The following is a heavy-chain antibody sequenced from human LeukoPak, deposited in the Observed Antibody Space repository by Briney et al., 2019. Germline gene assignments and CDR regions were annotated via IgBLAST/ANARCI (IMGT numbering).Heavy chain of an antibody. D-gene: IGHD6-19*01. CDR2: ISAYNGNT. V-gene: IGHV1-18*01. CDR3: ARAPTGYSSCWSDY. Sequence: ASVKVSCKASGYTFTSYGISWVRQAPGQGLEWMGWISAYNGNTNYAQKLQGRVTMTTDTSTSTAYMELRSLRSDDTAVYYCARAPTGYSSCWSDYWGQGTLVTVSS. CDR1: GYTFTSYG. J-gene: IGHJ4*02.